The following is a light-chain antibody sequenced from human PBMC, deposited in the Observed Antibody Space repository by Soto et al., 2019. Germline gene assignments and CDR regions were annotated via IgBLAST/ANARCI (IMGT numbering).Light chain of an antibody. V-gene: IGKV1-9*01. Sequence: DIQLTQSPSFLSASVGDRVTITCRASQGISSYLAWYQQKPGKAPKLLIYAASTLQSGVPSRFSGSGSGTEFTLKISSLQPDDFATYCCQQLNSSPPTFCPGTKVDIK. CDR3: QQLNSSPPT. J-gene: IGKJ3*01. CDR1: QGISSY. CDR2: AAS.